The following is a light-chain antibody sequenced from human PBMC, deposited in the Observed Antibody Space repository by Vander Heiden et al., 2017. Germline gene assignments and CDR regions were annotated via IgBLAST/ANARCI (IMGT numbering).Light chain of an antibody. Sequence: DIVLTQSPGTLSLSPGERATLSCRASQSVSSSYLAWYQQKPGQAPRLLIYGASSRATGIPDRFSGSGAGTDFTLTISRLEPEDFAVYYCQQYSSSPPGYTFGQGTKLEIK. V-gene: IGKV3-20*01. CDR2: GAS. J-gene: IGKJ2*01. CDR3: QQYSSSPPGYT. CDR1: QSVSSSY.